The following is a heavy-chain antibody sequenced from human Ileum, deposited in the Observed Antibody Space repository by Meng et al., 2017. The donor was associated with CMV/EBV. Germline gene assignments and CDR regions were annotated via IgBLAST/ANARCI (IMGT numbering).Heavy chain of an antibody. Sequence: ASVKVSCKASGYTFTSYDINWVRQATGQGLEWMGWMNPNSGKTGYAQKFQGRVTMTRNTSISTAYMELSSLRSEDTAVYYCARPKGVPAANDAFDIWGQGTMVTVSS. J-gene: IGHJ3*02. CDR3: ARPKGVPAANDAFDI. D-gene: IGHD2-2*01. V-gene: IGHV1-8*01. CDR1: GYTFTSYD. CDR2: MNPNSGKT.